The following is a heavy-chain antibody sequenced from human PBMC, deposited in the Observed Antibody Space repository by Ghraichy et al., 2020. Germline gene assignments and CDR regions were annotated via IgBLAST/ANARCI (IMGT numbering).Heavy chain of an antibody. CDR1: GYTFISYA. CDR3: ARGRSHRLYYFDY. D-gene: IGHD2-15*01. J-gene: IGHJ4*02. CDR2: INADNGNT. V-gene: IGHV1-3*01. Sequence: ASVKVSCKASGYTFISYAMHWVRQAPGQRLEWMGWINADNGNTKYSQKFQGRVTITRDTSTSTAYMELSSLRSEDTAVYYCARGRSHRLYYFDYWGQGTLVTVSS.